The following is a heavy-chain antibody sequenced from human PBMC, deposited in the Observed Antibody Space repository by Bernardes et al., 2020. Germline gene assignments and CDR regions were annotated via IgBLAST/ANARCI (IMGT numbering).Heavy chain of an antibody. V-gene: IGHV3-11*01. CDR3: ARERVGLGEYHYGMDV. CDR2: ISGRGSII. D-gene: IGHD4-17*01. J-gene: IGHJ6*04. CDR1: GFTFNDYY. Sequence: GGSLRLSCAASGFTFNDYYMTWIRQAPGKGLEWISYISGRGSIIYYADSVKGRFTISRDNAGNSLYLQMNTLRPEDTALYYCARERVGLGEYHYGMDVWGKGTTVTVSS.